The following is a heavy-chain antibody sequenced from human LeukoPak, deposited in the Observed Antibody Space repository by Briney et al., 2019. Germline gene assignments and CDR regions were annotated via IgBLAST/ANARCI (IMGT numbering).Heavy chain of an antibody. D-gene: IGHD3-10*01. Sequence: VKVSCKASGGTFSSYAISWVRQAPGQGLEWMGGIIPIFGTANYAQKFQGRVTITADESTSTAYMELSSLRSEDTAVYYCARVPVGITMVRGVITGAFDIWGQGTMVTVSS. J-gene: IGHJ3*02. CDR2: IIPIFGTA. CDR1: GGTFSSYA. CDR3: ARVPVGITMVRGVITGAFDI. V-gene: IGHV1-69*13.